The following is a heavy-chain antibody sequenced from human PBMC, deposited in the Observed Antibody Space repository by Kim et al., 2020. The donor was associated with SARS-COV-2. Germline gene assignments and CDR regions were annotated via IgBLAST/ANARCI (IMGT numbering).Heavy chain of an antibody. D-gene: IGHD4-17*01. CDR3: ARDPYGDYAIEGDY. CDR2: IYSGGST. CDR1: GFTVSSNY. V-gene: IGHV3-53*01. J-gene: IGHJ4*02. Sequence: GGSLRLSCAASGFTVSSNYMSWVRQAPGKGLEWVSVIYSGGSTYYADSVKGRFTISRDNSKNTLYLQMNSLRAEDTAVYYCARDPYGDYAIEGDYWGQGTLVTVSS.